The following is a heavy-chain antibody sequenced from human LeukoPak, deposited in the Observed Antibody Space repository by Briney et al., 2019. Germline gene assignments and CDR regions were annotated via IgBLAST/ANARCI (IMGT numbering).Heavy chain of an antibody. D-gene: IGHD1-26*01. CDR3: ARGDPVVGATAFDY. J-gene: IGHJ4*02. V-gene: IGHV1-2*02. Sequence: ASVKVSCKASGNTFTGYYMHWVRQAPGQGLEWMGWMNPNSGGTNYAQKFQGRVTMTRDTSISTAYMELRRLRSDDTAVYYCARGDPVVGATAFDYWGQGTLITVSS. CDR2: MNPNSGGT. CDR1: GNTFTGYY.